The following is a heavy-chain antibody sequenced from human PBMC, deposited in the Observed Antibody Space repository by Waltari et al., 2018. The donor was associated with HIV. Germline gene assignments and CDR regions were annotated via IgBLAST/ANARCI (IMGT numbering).Heavy chain of an antibody. CDR2: IYPGDSDT. D-gene: IGHD2-8*01. V-gene: IGHV5-51*03. CDR3: TKGMYANQDYFDN. J-gene: IGHJ4*02. Sequence: SGAEVKKPGESLKISCKGSGYSSSTYWIGWVRQMPGTGLEWMGIIYPGDSDTRYSPSFQGQVTISADKSIRTAYLQWSSLKASDTAIYYCTKGMYANQDYFDNWGQGTLVTVSS. CDR1: GYSSSTYW.